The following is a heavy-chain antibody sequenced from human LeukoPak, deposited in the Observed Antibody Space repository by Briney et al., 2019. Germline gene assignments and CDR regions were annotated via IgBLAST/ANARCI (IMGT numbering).Heavy chain of an antibody. Sequence: ASVKVSCKASGYTFTGYYMHWVRPAPGQGLEWMGWINPDSGGTNYAQKFQGRVTMTRDTSISTAYMELSRLRSDDTAVYYCARQLETTGGWFDPWGQGTLVTVSS. J-gene: IGHJ5*02. CDR3: ARQLETTGGWFDP. CDR1: GYTFTGYY. V-gene: IGHV1-2*02. D-gene: IGHD1-1*01. CDR2: INPDSGGT.